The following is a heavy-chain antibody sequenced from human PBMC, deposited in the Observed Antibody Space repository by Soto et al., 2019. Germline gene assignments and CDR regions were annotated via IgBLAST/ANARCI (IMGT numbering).Heavy chain of an antibody. D-gene: IGHD3-22*01. Sequence: GASVKVSCKASGYTFTSYAMHWVRQAPGQRLEWMGWINAGNGNTKYSQKFQGRVTITRDTSASTAYMELSSLRSEDTAVYYCARGISRITMIVVDRRYYGMDVWGQGTTVTVSS. CDR3: ARGISRITMIVVDRRYYGMDV. CDR1: GYTFTSYA. J-gene: IGHJ6*02. CDR2: INAGNGNT. V-gene: IGHV1-3*01.